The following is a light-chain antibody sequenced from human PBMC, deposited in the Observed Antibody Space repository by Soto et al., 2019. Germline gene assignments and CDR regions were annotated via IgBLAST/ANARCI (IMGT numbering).Light chain of an antibody. Sequence: IVLTQSPATLSLSPGERATLSCRASQSVGSSLAWYQQKPGQPPRLLIYDASNRATGIPARFSGSGSGTDFTLTISGLEPEYFAVYYCQQRSSWFNFGQWTKLDIK. CDR1: QSVGSS. V-gene: IGKV3-11*01. J-gene: IGKJ2*01. CDR2: DAS. CDR3: QQRSSWFN.